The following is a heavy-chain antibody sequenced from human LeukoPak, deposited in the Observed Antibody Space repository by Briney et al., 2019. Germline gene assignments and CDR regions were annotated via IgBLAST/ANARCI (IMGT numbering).Heavy chain of an antibody. CDR3: ATAGPISGRHNYFDS. V-gene: IGHV4-59*01. Sequence: SETLSLTCTVSGGSITGSYWSWLRQPPGKGLEYIGYIYYSGSTNYNPSLKSRVTISVDTSKNQFSLKLTSVTAADTAVFYCATAGPISGRHNYFDSWGQGTLVTVSS. J-gene: IGHJ4*02. D-gene: IGHD3-10*01. CDR2: IYYSGST. CDR1: GGSITGSY.